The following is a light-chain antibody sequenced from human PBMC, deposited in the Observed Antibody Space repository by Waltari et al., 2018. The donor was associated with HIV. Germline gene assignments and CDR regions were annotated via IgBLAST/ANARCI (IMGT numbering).Light chain of an antibody. CDR3: AAWDDSRNGEVI. J-gene: IGLJ2*01. CDR1: NSNIGRNS. V-gene: IGLV1-44*01. Sequence: QSVLTQPPSASGPPGQRVTISCSGRNSNIGRNSVTWYQQVPGTAPKLLIYSNNQRPSGVPDRFSGSKSGNSASLAISGLRSEDEADYYCAAWDDSRNGEVIFGGGTKLTVL. CDR2: SNN.